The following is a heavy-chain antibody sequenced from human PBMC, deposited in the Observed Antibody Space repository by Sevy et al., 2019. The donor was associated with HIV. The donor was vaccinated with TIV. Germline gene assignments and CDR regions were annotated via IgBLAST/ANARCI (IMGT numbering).Heavy chain of an antibody. CDR2: INPDGSQT. V-gene: IGHV3-7*01. D-gene: IGHD7-27*01. J-gene: IGHJ4*02. Sequence: GGSLRLSCAASGFIFSSRWMSWVRQAPGKGLEWVASINPDGSQTNYLESVRGRFTLSRDNAKNSLFLQVNSLRGEDTALYYCASLLGSATTFQYWGQGTLVTVSS. CDR1: GFIFSSRW. CDR3: ASLLGSATTFQY.